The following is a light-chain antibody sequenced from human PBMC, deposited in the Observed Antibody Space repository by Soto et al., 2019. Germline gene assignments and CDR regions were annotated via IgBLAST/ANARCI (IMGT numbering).Light chain of an antibody. Sequence: EIVLTQSPATLSLSPGERATLCCRASQSVSSYLAWYQQKPGQVPRLVIYDASNRATGIPARFSGSGSGTDFTLTISSLEPEDFAVYHCQQRHLWPITFGQWTRLEI. CDR1: QSVSSY. CDR3: QQRHLWPIT. CDR2: DAS. J-gene: IGKJ5*01. V-gene: IGKV3-11*01.